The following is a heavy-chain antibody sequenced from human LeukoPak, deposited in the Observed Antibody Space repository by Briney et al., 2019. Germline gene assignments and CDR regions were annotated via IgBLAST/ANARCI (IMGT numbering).Heavy chain of an antibody. CDR2: IWYDGSNK. V-gene: IGHV3-33*01. J-gene: IGHJ6*02. D-gene: IGHD5-12*01. CDR1: GFTFSSYG. CDR3: AGGAAWLHDYYYGMDV. Sequence: PGGSLRLSCAASGFTFSSYGMHWVRQAPGKGLEWVAVIWYDGSNKYYADSVKGRFTISRDNSKNTLYLRMNSLRAEDTAVYYCAGGAAWLHDYYYGMDVWGQGTTVTVSS.